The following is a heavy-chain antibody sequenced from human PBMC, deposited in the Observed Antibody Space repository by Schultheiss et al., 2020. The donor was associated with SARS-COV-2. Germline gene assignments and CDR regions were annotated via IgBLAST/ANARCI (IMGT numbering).Heavy chain of an antibody. Sequence: KISCKGSGYSFTSYWIGWVRQMPGKGLEWMGIIPILGIANYAQKFQGRVTITADKSTSTAYMELSSLRSEDTAVYYCASSVADYYDSSGYYWVFDYWGQGTLVTVSS. CDR1: GYSFTSYW. D-gene: IGHD3-22*01. CDR3: ASSVADYYDSSGYYWVFDY. CDR2: IIPILGIA. J-gene: IGHJ4*02. V-gene: IGHV1-69*02.